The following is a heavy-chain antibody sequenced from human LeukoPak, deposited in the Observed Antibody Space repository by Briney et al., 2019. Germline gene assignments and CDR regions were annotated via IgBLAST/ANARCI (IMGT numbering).Heavy chain of an antibody. V-gene: IGHV3-11*01. J-gene: IGHJ5*02. Sequence: PGGSLRLSCAASGFTFSDYYMSWIRQAPGKGLEWVSYISSSGSTIYYADSVKGRFTISRDNAKNSLYLQMNSLRAEDTAVYYCARVQVEYSYGLVVYNWFDPWGQGTLVTVSS. CDR2: ISSSGSTI. CDR3: ARVQVEYSYGLVVYNWFDP. CDR1: GFTFSDYY. D-gene: IGHD5-18*01.